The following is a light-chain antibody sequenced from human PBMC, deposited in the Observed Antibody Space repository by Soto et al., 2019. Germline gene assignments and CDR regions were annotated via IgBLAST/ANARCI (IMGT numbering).Light chain of an antibody. V-gene: IGKV3-20*01. CDR2: GPS. CDR1: QGVSSGY. J-gene: IGKJ5*01. Sequence: VLTQFPGTLSLSPGERATLSCRASQGVSSGYLAWYQQKPGQAPRLLIYGPSSSATGIPDRFSGSGSGTDFTLTINRLEPEDFAVYYCQQYGTSSTFGQGTRLEIK. CDR3: QQYGTSST.